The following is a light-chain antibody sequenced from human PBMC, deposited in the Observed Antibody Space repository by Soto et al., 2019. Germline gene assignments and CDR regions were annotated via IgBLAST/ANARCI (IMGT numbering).Light chain of an antibody. CDR2: DVS. CDR1: SSDVGGHDY. CDR3: SSYTTSSTYV. Sequence: QSALAQPASVSGSPGQSITISCTGTSSDVGGHDYVSWYQHHTGKAPKLMIYDVSNRPSGVSNRFSGSKSGNTASLTISGLQADDEADYYCSSYTTSSTYVFGTGTKVTVL. V-gene: IGLV2-14*03. J-gene: IGLJ1*01.